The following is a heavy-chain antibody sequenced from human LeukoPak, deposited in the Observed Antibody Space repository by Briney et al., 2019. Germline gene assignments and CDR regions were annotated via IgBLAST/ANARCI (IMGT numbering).Heavy chain of an antibody. Sequence: PSETLSLTCTVSGGSISSSTYYWGWIRQPPGEGLEWIGSIYYSGSTYYNPSLKSRVTISVDTSKNQFSLKLSSVTAADTAVYYCARQVGATLDYWGQGTLVTVSS. V-gene: IGHV4-39*07. CDR2: IYYSGST. CDR3: ARQVGATLDY. J-gene: IGHJ4*02. CDR1: GGSISSSTYY. D-gene: IGHD1-26*01.